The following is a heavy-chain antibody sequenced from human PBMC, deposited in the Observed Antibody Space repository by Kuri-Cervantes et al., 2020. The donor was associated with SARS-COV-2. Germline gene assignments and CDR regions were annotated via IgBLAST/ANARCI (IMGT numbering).Heavy chain of an antibody. CDR1: GFTFGSYG. D-gene: IGHD3-3*01. CDR2: ISYDGSNK. CDR3: ARHRDFWNDGMDV. J-gene: IGHJ6*02. V-gene: IGHV3-30*03. Sequence: GGSLRLSCAASGFTFGSYGMHWVRQAPGKGLEWVAVISYDGSNKYYADSVKGRFTISRDISKDTVYLQMDTLRAEDTAVYYCARHRDFWNDGMDVWGQGTTVTVSS.